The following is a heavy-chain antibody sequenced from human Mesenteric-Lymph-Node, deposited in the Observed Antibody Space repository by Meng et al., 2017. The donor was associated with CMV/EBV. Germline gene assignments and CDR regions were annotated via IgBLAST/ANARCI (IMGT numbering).Heavy chain of an antibody. Sequence: ETLSLTCAASGFTFSSYWMHWVRQAPGKGLVWVSRINSDGSSTSYADSVKGRFTISRDNAKNTLYLQMNSLRAEDTAVYYCARVWWFGSHFDYWGQGTLVTVSS. V-gene: IGHV3-74*01. D-gene: IGHD3-10*01. CDR1: GFTFSSYW. J-gene: IGHJ4*02. CDR2: INSDGSST. CDR3: ARVWWFGSHFDY.